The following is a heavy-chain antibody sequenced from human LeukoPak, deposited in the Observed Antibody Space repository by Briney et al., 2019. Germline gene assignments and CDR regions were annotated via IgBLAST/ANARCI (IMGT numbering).Heavy chain of an antibody. D-gene: IGHD3-10*01. J-gene: IGHJ4*02. CDR3: AKDLIWFGEFNFDY. CDR1: GFTFSSYV. V-gene: IGHV3-23*01. CDR2: ISGSGGST. Sequence: PGGSLRLSCAASGFTFSSYVMSWVRQAPGKGLEWVSAISGSGGSTYYADSVKGRFTISRDNSKNTLYLQMNSLRAEDTAVYYCAKDLIWFGEFNFDYWGQGTLVTVSS.